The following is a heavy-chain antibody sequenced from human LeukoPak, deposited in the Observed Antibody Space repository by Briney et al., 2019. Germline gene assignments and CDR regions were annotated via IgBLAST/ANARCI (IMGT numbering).Heavy chain of an antibody. CDR2: IIPILGIA. D-gene: IGHD1-1*01. V-gene: IGHV1-69*04. Sequence: SVKVSCKASGGTFSSYAISWVRQAPGQGLEWMGRIIPILGIANYAQKFQGRVTITADKSTSTAYMELSSLRSEDTAVYYCASWASRTEGFDYWGQGTLVTVSS. CDR3: ASWASRTEGFDY. J-gene: IGHJ4*02. CDR1: GGTFSSYA.